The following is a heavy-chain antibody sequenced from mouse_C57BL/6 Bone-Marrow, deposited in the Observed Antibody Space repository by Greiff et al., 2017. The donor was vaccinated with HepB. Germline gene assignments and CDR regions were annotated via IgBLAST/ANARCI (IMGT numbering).Heavy chain of an antibody. Sequence: QVQLQQPGAELVKPGASVKLSCKASGYTFTSYWMHWVKQRPGQGLEWIGMINPNSGSTNYNEKFKSKATLTVDKSSSTAYMQLSSLTSEDSAVYYCARWAGVPFDYWGQGTTLTVSS. CDR2: INPNSGST. CDR1: GYTFTSYW. J-gene: IGHJ2*01. D-gene: IGHD5-1*01. V-gene: IGHV1-64*01. CDR3: ARWAGVPFDY.